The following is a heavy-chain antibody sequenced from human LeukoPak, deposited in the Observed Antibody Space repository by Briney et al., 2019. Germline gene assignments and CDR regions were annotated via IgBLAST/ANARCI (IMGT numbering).Heavy chain of an antibody. V-gene: IGHV4-39*07. CDR2: IYYSGST. Sequence: SETLSLTCTASGGSISTTSYYWDWVRQPPGKGLEWIGSIYYSGSTYYNPSLKSRVTISVDTSKNQFSLKLSSVTAADTAVYYCARGRHIVVVVAATPADYGMDVWGQGTTVTVSS. J-gene: IGHJ6*02. D-gene: IGHD2-15*01. CDR3: ARGRHIVVVVAATPADYGMDV. CDR1: GGSISTTSYY.